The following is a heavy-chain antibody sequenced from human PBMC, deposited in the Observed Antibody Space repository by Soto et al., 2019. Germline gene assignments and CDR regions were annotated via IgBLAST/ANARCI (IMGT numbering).Heavy chain of an antibody. CDR2: SHYSGST. V-gene: IGHV4-31*03. J-gene: IGHJ6*02. D-gene: IGHD2-2*01. CDR1: GGSISSGGYF. CDR3: ARYCSSASCYYDSVMDV. Sequence: QVQLQESGPGLVKPSQTLSLTCTVSGGSISSGGYFWGWIRQHPGEGLERIGHSHYSGSTYYNPSLKSRVPISADTSKTHFSLKLTSVTAADTAVYYCARYCSSASCYYDSVMDVWGQGTTVTVSS.